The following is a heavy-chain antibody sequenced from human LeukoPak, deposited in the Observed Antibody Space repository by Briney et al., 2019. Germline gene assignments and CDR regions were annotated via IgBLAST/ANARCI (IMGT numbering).Heavy chain of an antibody. J-gene: IGHJ3*02. D-gene: IGHD1-26*01. CDR2: IYYTGST. V-gene: IGHV4-61*01. Sequence: SETLSLTCTVSGGSVSSATYYWSWIRQPPGKGLEWIGYIYYTGSTNCNPSLKSRVTISVDTSKNQFSLKVTSVTAADTAVYYCARRHVVGGTFAFDIWGQGTMVTVSS. CDR3: ARRHVVGGTFAFDI. CDR1: GGSVSSATYY.